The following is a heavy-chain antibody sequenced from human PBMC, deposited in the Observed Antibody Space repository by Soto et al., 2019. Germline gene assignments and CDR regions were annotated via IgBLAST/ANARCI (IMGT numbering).Heavy chain of an antibody. D-gene: IGHD5-12*01. CDR3: AKTDGYNHGGAFDI. Sequence: EVQLLESGGGLVQPGGSLRLSCAASGFTFSSHAMTWVRQAPGKGLEWVSGISGSGGTTYYADSVKGRFTISRDNSKNTLYLQMNSLRAEDMAVYYCAKTDGYNHGGAFDIWGQGTMVTVSS. J-gene: IGHJ3*02. CDR2: ISGSGGTT. V-gene: IGHV3-23*01. CDR1: GFTFSSHA.